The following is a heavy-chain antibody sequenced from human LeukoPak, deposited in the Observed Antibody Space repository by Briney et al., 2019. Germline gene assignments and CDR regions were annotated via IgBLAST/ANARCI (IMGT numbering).Heavy chain of an antibody. CDR2: IYYSGST. J-gene: IGHJ5*02. D-gene: IGHD3-22*01. V-gene: IGHV4-30-4*08. CDR1: GGSISSGDYY. Sequence: SETLSLTCTVSGGSISSGDYYWSWIRQPPGKGLEWIGYIYYSGSTYYNPSLKSRVTISVDTSKNQFSLKLSSVTAADTAVYYCARDRNYYDSRGAWFDPWGQGTLVTVSS. CDR3: ARDRNYYDSRGAWFDP.